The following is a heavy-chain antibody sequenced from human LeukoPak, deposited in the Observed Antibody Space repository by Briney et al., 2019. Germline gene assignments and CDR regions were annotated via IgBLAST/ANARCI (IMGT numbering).Heavy chain of an antibody. CDR3: ATLVIAATPYYYYYGMDV. Sequence: GSLRLSCAASGFTFSSYEMNWVRQAPGKGLEWVSYISSSGSTIYYADSVKGRFTISRDNAKNSLYLQMNSLRAEDTAVYYCATLVIAATPYYYYYGMDVWGQGTTVTVSS. CDR2: ISSSGSTI. V-gene: IGHV3-48*03. J-gene: IGHJ6*02. D-gene: IGHD2-15*01. CDR1: GFTFSSYE.